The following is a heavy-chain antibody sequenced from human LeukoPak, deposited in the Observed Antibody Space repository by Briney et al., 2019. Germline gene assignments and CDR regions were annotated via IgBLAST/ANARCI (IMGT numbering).Heavy chain of an antibody. D-gene: IGHD6-13*01. CDR1: GFTFSSYS. CDR3: ARGGEQQLGPTDY. CDR2: ISSSSSYI. Sequence: GGSLRLSCAASGFTFSSYSMNWVRQAPGKGLEWVSSISSSSSYIYYADSVKGRFTISRDNAKNSLYLQMNSLRAEDTAVYYCARGGEQQLGPTDYWGQGTLVTVSS. V-gene: IGHV3-21*01. J-gene: IGHJ4*02.